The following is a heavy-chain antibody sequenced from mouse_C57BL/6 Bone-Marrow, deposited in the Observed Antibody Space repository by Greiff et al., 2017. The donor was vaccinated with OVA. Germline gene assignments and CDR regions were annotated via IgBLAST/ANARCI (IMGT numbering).Heavy chain of an antibody. V-gene: IGHV1-55*01. Sequence: QVQLQQPGAELVKPGASVKMSCKASGYTFTSYWITWVKQRPGQGLEWIGDIYPGSGSTNYNEKFKSKATLTVYTSSSTAYMQLSSLTSEDSAVYYCALYYYLYWGQGTTLTVSS. D-gene: IGHD1-1*01. J-gene: IGHJ2*01. CDR1: GYTFTSYW. CDR3: ALYYYLY. CDR2: IYPGSGST.